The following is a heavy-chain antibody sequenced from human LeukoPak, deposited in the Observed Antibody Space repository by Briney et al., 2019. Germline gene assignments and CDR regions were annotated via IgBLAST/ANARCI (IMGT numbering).Heavy chain of an antibody. CDR2: ISSSSSYT. Sequence: PGGSLRLSCAASGFTFSDYYMSWIRQAPGKGLEWVSYISSSSSYTNYADSVKGRFTISRDNAKNSLYPQMNSLRAEDTAVYYCAREKYSSGGGVDYWGQGTLVTVSS. V-gene: IGHV3-11*06. CDR1: GFTFSDYY. CDR3: AREKYSSGGGVDY. J-gene: IGHJ4*02. D-gene: IGHD6-19*01.